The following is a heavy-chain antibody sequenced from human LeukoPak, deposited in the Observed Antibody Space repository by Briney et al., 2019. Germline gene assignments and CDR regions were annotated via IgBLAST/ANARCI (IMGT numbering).Heavy chain of an antibody. J-gene: IGHJ4*02. D-gene: IGHD6-19*01. CDR2: IYYTGST. V-gene: IGHV4-59*01. CDR3: ARDRYSSGWYDY. CDR1: GGSITSYY. Sequence: SETLSLTCTVSGGSITSYYWSWIRQPPGKGLEWIGYIYYTGSTNYNPSLKSRVTISVDTSKNQFSLKLSSVTAADTAVYYCARDRYSSGWYDYWGQGTLVTVSS.